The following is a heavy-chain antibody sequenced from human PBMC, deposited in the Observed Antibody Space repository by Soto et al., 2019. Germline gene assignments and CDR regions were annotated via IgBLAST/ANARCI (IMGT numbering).Heavy chain of an antibody. CDR1: GGSISSYY. J-gene: IGHJ5*02. Sequence: SETLSLTCTVSGGSISSYYWSWIRQPPGKGLEWIGYIYYSGSTNYNPSLKSRVTISVDTSKNQFSLKLSSVTAADTAVYYCASERWELLRGTEGWFDPWGQGTLVTVSS. D-gene: IGHD1-26*01. CDR3: ASERWELLRGTEGWFDP. V-gene: IGHV4-59*01. CDR2: IYYSGST.